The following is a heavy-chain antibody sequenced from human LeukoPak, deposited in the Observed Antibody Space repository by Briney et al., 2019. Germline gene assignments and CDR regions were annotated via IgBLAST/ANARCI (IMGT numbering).Heavy chain of an antibody. J-gene: IGHJ3*02. CDR1: GYTFTDYY. Sequence: GASVKVSCKASGYTFTDYYMHWVRQAPGQGLEWMGWLNPNSGDTNYAQKFQGRVTMTGDTSIRTAYMELRRLRSDGTAVYYCARSYGSGRREVFDIWGQGTRVTVSS. V-gene: IGHV1-2*02. D-gene: IGHD3-10*01. CDR2: LNPNSGDT. CDR3: ARSYGSGRREVFDI.